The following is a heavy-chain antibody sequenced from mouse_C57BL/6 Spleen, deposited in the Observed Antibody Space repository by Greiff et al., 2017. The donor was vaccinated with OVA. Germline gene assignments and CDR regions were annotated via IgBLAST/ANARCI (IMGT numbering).Heavy chain of an antibody. V-gene: IGHV1-52*01. Sequence: VQLQQPGAELVRPGSSVKLSCKASGYTFTSYWMHWVKQRPIQGLEWIGNIDPSDSETHYNQKFKDKATLTVDKSSSTAYMQLSSLTSEDSAVYYCARSHYGNRFAYWGQGTLVTVSA. CDR1: GYTFTSYW. CDR2: IDPSDSET. J-gene: IGHJ3*01. D-gene: IGHD2-1*01. CDR3: ARSHYGNRFAY.